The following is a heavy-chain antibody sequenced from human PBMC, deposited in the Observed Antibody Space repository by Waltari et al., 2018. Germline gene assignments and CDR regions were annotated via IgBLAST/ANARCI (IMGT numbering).Heavy chain of an antibody. CDR2: IIPIFGTA. Sequence: QVQLVQSGAEVKKPGSSVKVPCKASGATFSSYAISWVRQAPGQGLEWMGGIIPIFGTANYAQKFQGRVTITADESTSTAYMELSSLRSEDTAVYYCATTQYCSGGSCYYFDYWGQGTLVTVSS. CDR3: ATTQYCSGGSCYYFDY. J-gene: IGHJ4*02. CDR1: GATFSSYA. V-gene: IGHV1-69*01. D-gene: IGHD2-15*01.